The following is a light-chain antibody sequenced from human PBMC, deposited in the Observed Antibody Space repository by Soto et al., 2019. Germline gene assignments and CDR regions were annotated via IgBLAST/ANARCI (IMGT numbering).Light chain of an antibody. Sequence: DLQMTHSACTLSGSVCTRVTSTCLASQTISSWLAWYQQKPGKAPKLLIYKASTLKSGVPSRFSGSGSGTEFTLTINSLQPDDSATYYCQQYKSYPWTFGQGTKVDNK. V-gene: IGKV1-5*03. CDR3: QQYKSYPWT. CDR1: QTISSW. J-gene: IGKJ1*01. CDR2: KAS.